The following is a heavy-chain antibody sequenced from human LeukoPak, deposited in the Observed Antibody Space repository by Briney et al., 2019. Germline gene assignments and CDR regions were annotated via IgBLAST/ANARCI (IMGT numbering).Heavy chain of an antibody. V-gene: IGHV4-59*08. Sequence: SETLSLTCTVSSASVTTHYWAWIRQPPEKGLGWIGFVSKTGNTNYNPSLKSRVTISADTSKNIFSLKLRTLTAADTAVYFCARRGAPSKLYYFDSWGPGTLVIVSS. CDR2: VSKTGNT. D-gene: IGHD1-26*01. CDR1: SASVTTHY. J-gene: IGHJ4*02. CDR3: ARRGAPSKLYYFDS.